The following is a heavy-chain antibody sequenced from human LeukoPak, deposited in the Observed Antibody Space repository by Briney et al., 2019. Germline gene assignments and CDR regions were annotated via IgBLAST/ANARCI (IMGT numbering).Heavy chain of an antibody. Sequence: SQTLSLTCTVSGGSISSGSYYWSWIRQPAGKGLEWIGRIYTSGSTNYNPSLKSRVTISVDTSKNQFSLKLSSVTAADTAVYYCARVGGSGSYGGDWFDPWGQGTLVTVSS. D-gene: IGHD3-10*01. J-gene: IGHJ5*02. CDR3: ARVGGSGSYGGDWFDP. CDR1: GGSISSGSYY. V-gene: IGHV4-61*02. CDR2: IYTSGST.